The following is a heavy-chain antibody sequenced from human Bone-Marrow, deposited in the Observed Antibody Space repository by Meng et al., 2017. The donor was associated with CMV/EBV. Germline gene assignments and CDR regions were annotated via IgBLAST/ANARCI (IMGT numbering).Heavy chain of an antibody. D-gene: IGHD3-22*01. CDR1: GGSISSTGYY. CDR3: ARSRASWVDSSGYGDF. J-gene: IGHJ4*02. V-gene: IGHV4-39*07. Sequence: SETLSLTCTVSGGSISSTGYYWGWIRQPPGKGLEWIGSIYYSGSTYSNPSLKSRVTISVDTSKNQFSLRLRSVTAADTAGDTAVYYCARSRASWVDSSGYGDFWGQGTLVTVSS. CDR2: IYYSGST.